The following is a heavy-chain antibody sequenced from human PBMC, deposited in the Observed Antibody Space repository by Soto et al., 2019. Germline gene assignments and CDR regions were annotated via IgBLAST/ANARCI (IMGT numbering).Heavy chain of an antibody. J-gene: IGHJ6*02. V-gene: IGHV3-33*01. CDR2: IWYDGSNK. Sequence: QVQLVESGGGVVQPGRSLRLSCAASGFTFSSYGMHWVRQAPGKGLVWVAVIWYDGSNKYYADSVKGRFTISRDNSKNTLYLQMNSLRAEDTAVYYCARSPWIQLWTEDYGMDVWGQGTTVTVSS. D-gene: IGHD5-18*01. CDR1: GFTFSSYG. CDR3: ARSPWIQLWTEDYGMDV.